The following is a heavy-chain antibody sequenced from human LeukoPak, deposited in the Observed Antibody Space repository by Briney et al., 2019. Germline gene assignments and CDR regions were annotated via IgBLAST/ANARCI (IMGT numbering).Heavy chain of an antibody. Sequence: SETLSLTCAVSGASISGSGYYWGWIRQPPGKGLEWIGNIYSSGSTYYNASLQSRVTISIDTSKNQFSLRLNSETAADTAMYYCAKSGGYGLIDYWGQGTRVTVSS. V-gene: IGHV4-39*01. CDR2: IYSSGST. CDR3: AKSGGYGLIDY. CDR1: GASISGSGYY. J-gene: IGHJ4*02. D-gene: IGHD1-26*01.